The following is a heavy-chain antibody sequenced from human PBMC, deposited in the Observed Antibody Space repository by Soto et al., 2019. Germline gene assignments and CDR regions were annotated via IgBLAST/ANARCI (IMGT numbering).Heavy chain of an antibody. CDR3: AIVVYSSSETYYYYYYGMDV. CDR2: IYYSGST. D-gene: IGHD6-6*01. CDR1: GGSISSYY. Sequence: PSETLSLTCTVSGGSISSYYWSWIRQAPGKGLEWIGYIYYSGSTNYNPSLKSRVTISVDTSKNQFSLKLSSVTAADTAVYYFAIVVYSSSETYYYYYYGMDVWGQGTTVTVSS. V-gene: IGHV4-59*01. J-gene: IGHJ6*02.